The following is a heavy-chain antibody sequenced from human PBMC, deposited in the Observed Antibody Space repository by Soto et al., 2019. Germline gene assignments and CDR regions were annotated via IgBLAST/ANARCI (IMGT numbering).Heavy chain of an antibody. D-gene: IGHD3-10*01. V-gene: IGHV3-72*01. CDR2: IRKKDNSYTT. CDR3: FRVSYVQSTYYCFDL. CDR1: GFTFSDYY. Sequence: GGSLSLTCAASGFTFSDYYMDWVRQAPGKGLEWVGRIRKKDNSYTTEYAESVKDRFTVSRDDSKDSLYLQMSSLRTEDTALYDCFRVSYVQSTYYCFDLWGQGTQVTVYS. J-gene: IGHJ4*02.